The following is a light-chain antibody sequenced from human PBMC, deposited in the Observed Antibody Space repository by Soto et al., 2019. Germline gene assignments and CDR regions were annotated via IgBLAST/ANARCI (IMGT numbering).Light chain of an antibody. Sequence: DIQMTQSPSSLSASVGDRVTITCQASRDISNYLNWYQHKPGKVPKLLIYDASKLETGVPSRFGGSGSGTDFTFTISSLQPEDVATYYCQQNDNLPPLTFGGGTKVEIK. CDR2: DAS. J-gene: IGKJ4*01. CDR3: QQNDNLPPLT. V-gene: IGKV1-33*01. CDR1: RDISNY.